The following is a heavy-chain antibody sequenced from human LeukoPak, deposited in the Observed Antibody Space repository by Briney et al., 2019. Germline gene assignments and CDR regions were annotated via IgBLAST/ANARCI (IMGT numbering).Heavy chain of an antibody. CDR2: IYYSGST. V-gene: IGHV4-59*01. J-gene: IGHJ5*02. CDR1: GGSISGYF. CDR3: AREWAAAGTRWFDP. D-gene: IGHD6-13*01. Sequence: SETLSLTCTVSGGSISGYFWSWIRQPPGKGLEWIGNIYYSGSTNYNPSLKSRVTISVDTSKNQFSLKLSSVTAADTAVYYCAREWAAAGTRWFDPWGQGTLVTVSS.